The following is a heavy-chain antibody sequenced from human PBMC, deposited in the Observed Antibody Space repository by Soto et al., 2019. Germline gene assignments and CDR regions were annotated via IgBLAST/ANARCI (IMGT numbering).Heavy chain of an antibody. V-gene: IGHV3-23*01. CDR3: AKSLRELRYFDY. Sequence: PGGSLRLSCAASGFTFTTYAMSWVRQAPGKGLEWVSSISGSGGSTYYADSVKGRFTVSRDNSKNTLYLQMSNLRAEDTAVYYCAKSLRELRYFDYWRQRPLVPVSS. CDR1: GFTFTTYA. CDR2: ISGSGGST. J-gene: IGHJ4*02. D-gene: IGHD1-26*01.